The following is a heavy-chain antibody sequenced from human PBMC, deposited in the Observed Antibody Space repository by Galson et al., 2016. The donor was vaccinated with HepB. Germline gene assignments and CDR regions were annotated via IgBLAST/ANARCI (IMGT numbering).Heavy chain of an antibody. CDR1: GYTFTSYG. CDR3: TRDLWTNRVEPPGPDY. V-gene: IGHV1-18*04. J-gene: IGHJ4*02. D-gene: IGHD2-2*01. CDR2: ISNYNGDT. Sequence: SVKVSCKASGYTFTSYGISWVRQAPGQGLEWMGWISNYNGDTTFAQKFQGRVTMTTDTSTSTAYMELRSLRSDDTAVYYCTRDLWTNRVEPPGPDYWGQGTLVTVSS.